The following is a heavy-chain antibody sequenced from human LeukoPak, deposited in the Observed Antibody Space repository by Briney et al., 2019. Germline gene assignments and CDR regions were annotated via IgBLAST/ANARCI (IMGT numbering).Heavy chain of an antibody. CDR1: GFTFSSYS. V-gene: IGHV3-48*01. J-gene: IGHJ5*02. Sequence: GGSLRLSCAASGFTFSSYSMNWVRQAPGKGLEWVSYISSSSTIYYADSVTGRFTISRDNAKNSLYRQMNSLRAEDTAVYYCAKEQWFGGDFDPWGQGTLVTVSS. CDR3: AKEQWFGGDFDP. CDR2: ISSSSTI. D-gene: IGHD3-10*01.